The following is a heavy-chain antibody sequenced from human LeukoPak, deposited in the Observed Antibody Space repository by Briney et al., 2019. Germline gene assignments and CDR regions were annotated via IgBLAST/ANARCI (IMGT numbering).Heavy chain of an antibody. V-gene: IGHV3-21*01. D-gene: IGHD2-2*01. CDR3: ARQFIVVVPARLNYGMDV. CDR2: ISSSSSYI. CDR1: GFTFSSYS. J-gene: IGHJ6*02. Sequence: GGSLRLSCAASGFTFSSYSMNWVRQAPGKGLEWVTSISSSSSYIYYADSVKGRFTISRDNAKSSLYLQMNSLRAEDTAVYYCARQFIVVVPARLNYGMDVWGQGTTVTVSS.